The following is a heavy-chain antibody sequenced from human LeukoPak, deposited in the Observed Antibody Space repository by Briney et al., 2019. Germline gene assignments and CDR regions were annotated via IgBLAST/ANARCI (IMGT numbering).Heavy chain of an antibody. Sequence: PSETLSLTCTVSGGSISSYYWSWIRQPPGKGLEWIGYIYYSGSTNYNPSLKSRVTISVDTSKNQFSLKLSSVTAADTAVYYCARDREGSGWYLIDYWGQGTLVTVSS. J-gene: IGHJ4*02. D-gene: IGHD6-19*01. CDR1: GGSISSYY. CDR3: ARDREGSGWYLIDY. CDR2: IYYSGST. V-gene: IGHV4-59*12.